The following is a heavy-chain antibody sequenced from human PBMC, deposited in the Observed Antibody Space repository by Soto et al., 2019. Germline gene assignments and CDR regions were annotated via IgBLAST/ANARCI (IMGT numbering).Heavy chain of an antibody. CDR3: TRLRLGESYYYYGMDV. Sequence: LSLTCTVSGGSISSSSYYWGWIRQPPGKGLEWIGSIYYSGSTYYNPSLKSRVTISVDTSKNQFSLKLSSVTAADTAVYYCTRLRLGESYYYYGMDVWGQGTTVTVSS. D-gene: IGHD3-16*01. V-gene: IGHV4-39*01. CDR1: GGSISSSSYY. J-gene: IGHJ6*02. CDR2: IYYSGST.